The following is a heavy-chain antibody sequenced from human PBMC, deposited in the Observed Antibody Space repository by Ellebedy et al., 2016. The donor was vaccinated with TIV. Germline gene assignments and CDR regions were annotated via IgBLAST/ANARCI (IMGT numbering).Heavy chain of an antibody. V-gene: IGHV3-48*01. CDR1: GFTFSSYS. J-gene: IGHJ4*02. CDR2: ISSSSSTI. D-gene: IGHD2-2*01. CDR3: ARAQRGVVVPAEPDY. Sequence: GESLKISCAASGFTFSSYSMNWVRQAPGKGLEWVSYISSSSSTIYYADSVKGRFTISRDNSKNTLYLQMNSLRAEDTAVYYCARAQRGVVVPAEPDYWGQGTLVTVSS.